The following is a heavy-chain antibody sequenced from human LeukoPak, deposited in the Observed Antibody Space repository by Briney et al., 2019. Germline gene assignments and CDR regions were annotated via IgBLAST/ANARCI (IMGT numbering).Heavy chain of an antibody. CDR1: GFTFDDYA. V-gene: IGHV3-43*02. Sequence: GGSLRLSCAASGFTFDDYAMHWVRQAPGKGLEWVSLFSGDGGSTYYADSVKGRFTISRDNSKNSLYLQMNSLRTEDTALYYCAKDMGAEYCGGDCYHRGFDYWGQGTLVTVSS. CDR2: FSGDGGST. D-gene: IGHD2-21*02. J-gene: IGHJ4*02. CDR3: AKDMGAEYCGGDCYHRGFDY.